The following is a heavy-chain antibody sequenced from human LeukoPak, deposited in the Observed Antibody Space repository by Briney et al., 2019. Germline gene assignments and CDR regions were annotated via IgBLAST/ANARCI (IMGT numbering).Heavy chain of an antibody. J-gene: IGHJ4*02. CDR2: IIPILGIA. CDR1: GGTFSSYA. CDR3: ASVVGNIAAAGLDY. V-gene: IGHV1-69*04. D-gene: IGHD6-13*01. Sequence: SVKVSCKASGGTFSSYAISWVRQAPAQGLEWMGRIIPILGIANYAQKFQGRVTITRNTSISTAYMELSSLRSEDTAVYYCASVVGNIAAAGLDYWGQGTLVTVSS.